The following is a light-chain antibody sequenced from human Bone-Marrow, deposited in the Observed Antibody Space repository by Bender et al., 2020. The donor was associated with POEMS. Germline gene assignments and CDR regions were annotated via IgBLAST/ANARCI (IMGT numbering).Light chain of an antibody. CDR2: INN. Sequence: QSVLTQPPSASGTPGQGVTISCSGNSSNIGSNYIYWYQQVPGTAPKFLIYINNQRPSGVPDRFSGSKSGTSASLAISGLQSEDEAEYYCAAWEDSLNGWVFGGGTKLTVL. CDR3: AAWEDSLNGWV. J-gene: IGLJ3*02. CDR1: SSNIGSNY. V-gene: IGLV1-44*01.